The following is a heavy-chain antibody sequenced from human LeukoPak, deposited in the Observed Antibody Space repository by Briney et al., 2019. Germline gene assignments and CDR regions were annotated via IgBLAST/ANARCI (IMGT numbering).Heavy chain of an antibody. Sequence: KPGGSLRLSCAASGFTFSNAWMSWVRQAPGKGLEWVGRIKSKTDGGTTDYAAPVKGRFTISRDGSKDTLYLQMNSLRTEDTAVYYCITLIWSSRTSWYADYWGQGTLVTVSS. V-gene: IGHV3-15*01. CDR2: IKSKTDGGTT. CDR1: GFTFSNAW. CDR3: ITLIWSSRTSWYADY. D-gene: IGHD2-2*01. J-gene: IGHJ4*02.